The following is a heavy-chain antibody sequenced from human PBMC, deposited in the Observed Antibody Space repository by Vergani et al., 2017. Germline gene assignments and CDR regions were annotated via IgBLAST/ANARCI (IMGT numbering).Heavy chain of an antibody. CDR2: IYHTGSA. V-gene: IGHV4-38-2*01. Sequence: QVQLLESGPGLLKPSETLSLTCSVSGYSITSGYYWGWLRQPPGRGLEWICSIYHTGSAYYNPSLKSRVTVSVDTSMNQVSLKLNSVTAADTAVYYCVRSVALWFGETKDGGWFDPLGQGTLVTVTS. CDR3: VRSVALWFGETKDGGWFDP. J-gene: IGHJ5*02. CDR1: GYSITSGYY. D-gene: IGHD3-10*01.